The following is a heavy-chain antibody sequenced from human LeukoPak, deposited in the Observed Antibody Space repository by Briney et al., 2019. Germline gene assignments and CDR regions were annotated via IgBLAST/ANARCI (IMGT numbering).Heavy chain of an antibody. CDR1: GGSISSYY. CDR3: AKEAGAEQRFDP. CDR2: IYTSGST. D-gene: IGHD6-13*01. V-gene: IGHV4-4*07. Sequence: SETLSLTCTVSGGSISSYYWSWIRQPAGKGLEWIGRIYTSGSTNYNPSLKSRVTMSVDTSKNQLSLKLSSVTAADTAVYCCAKEAGAEQRFDPWGQGTLVTVSS. J-gene: IGHJ5*02.